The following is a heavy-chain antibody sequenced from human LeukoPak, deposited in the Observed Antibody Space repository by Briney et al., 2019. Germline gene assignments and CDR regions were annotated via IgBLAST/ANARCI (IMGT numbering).Heavy chain of an antibody. CDR1: GDSMTGYY. J-gene: IGHJ4*02. CDR3: ARVTSTWYLFKY. CDR2: IYYSGST. D-gene: IGHD2-2*01. V-gene: IGHV4-59*01. Sequence: KPSETLSLTCTVSGDSMTGYYWGWIRQFPGKGLEWIGYIYYSGSTNYNPSLKSRVSMSVDTAKKIFSLKLSSVTAVDTAVYYCARVTSTWYLFKYWGQGTLVTVSS.